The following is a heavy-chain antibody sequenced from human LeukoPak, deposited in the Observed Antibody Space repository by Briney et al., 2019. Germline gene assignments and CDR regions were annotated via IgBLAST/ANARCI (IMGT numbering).Heavy chain of an antibody. D-gene: IGHD2-21*02. Sequence: SETLSLTCAVYGGSFSGYYWSWIRQPPGKGLEWIGEINHSGSTNYNPSLKSRVTISVDTSKNQFSLKLSSVTAADTAVYYCARASPYCGGDCYPAYNWFDPWGQGTLVTVSS. V-gene: IGHV4-34*01. J-gene: IGHJ5*02. CDR3: ARASPYCGGDCYPAYNWFDP. CDR2: INHSGST. CDR1: GGSFSGYY.